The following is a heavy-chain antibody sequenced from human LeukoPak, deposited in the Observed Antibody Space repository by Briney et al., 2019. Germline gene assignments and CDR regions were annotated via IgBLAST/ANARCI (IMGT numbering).Heavy chain of an antibody. CDR2: ISAYNGNT. CDR1: GYTFTSYG. D-gene: IGHD3-10*01. Sequence: ASVKVSCKASGYTFTSYGISWVRQAPGQGLEWMGWISAYNGNTNYAQKLQGRVTMTTDTSTSTAYMELRSLRSDDTAAYYCARDTVWFGELLQNLFDYWGQGTLVTVSS. V-gene: IGHV1-18*01. CDR3: ARDTVWFGELLQNLFDY. J-gene: IGHJ4*02.